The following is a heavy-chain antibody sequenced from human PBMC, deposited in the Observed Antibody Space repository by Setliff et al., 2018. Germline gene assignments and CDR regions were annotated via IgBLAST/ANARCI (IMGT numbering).Heavy chain of an antibody. J-gene: IGHJ4*02. CDR2: IHYSGST. D-gene: IGHD3-22*01. CDR1: AGSISSSSYY. V-gene: IGHV4-39*01. CDR3: ARQGRKSDSRGYYYWTDFDY. Sequence: ETLSLTCTVSAGSISSSSYYWGWIRQPPGKGLEWIATIHYSGSTYYNPSLKSRVTTSVDTSKNQFSLKLSSVTAADTAVYYCARQGRKSDSRGYYYWTDFDYWGQGALVTVS.